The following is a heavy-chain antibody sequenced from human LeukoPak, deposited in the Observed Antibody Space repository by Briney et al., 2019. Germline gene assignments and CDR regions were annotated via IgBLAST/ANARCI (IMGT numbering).Heavy chain of an antibody. CDR2: IYYSGST. V-gene: IGHV4-59*01. Sequence: SETLSLTCTVSGGSISNSYWSWIRQPPGKGLEWIGYIYYSGSTNYNPSLKSRVTISVDTSKNQFSLRLTSVTAADTAVYYCARDRANYYDSSGSLWYFDLWGRGTLVTVSS. CDR3: ARDRANYYDSSGSLWYFDL. CDR1: GGSISNSY. D-gene: IGHD3-22*01. J-gene: IGHJ2*01.